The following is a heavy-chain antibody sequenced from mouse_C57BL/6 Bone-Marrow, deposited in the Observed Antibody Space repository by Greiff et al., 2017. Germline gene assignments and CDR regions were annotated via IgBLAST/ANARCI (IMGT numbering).Heavy chain of an antibody. V-gene: IGHV5-4*01. Sequence: EVQLQESGGGLVKPGGSLKLSCAASGFTFSSYAMSWVRQTTEKRLEWVATISDGGSYTYYPDNVKGRFTISRDNAKNNLYLQMSHLKSEDTAMYYCAREKNYGNWNWGQGTLVTVSA. D-gene: IGHD2-1*01. CDR3: AREKNYGNWN. J-gene: IGHJ3*01. CDR1: GFTFSSYA. CDR2: ISDGGSYT.